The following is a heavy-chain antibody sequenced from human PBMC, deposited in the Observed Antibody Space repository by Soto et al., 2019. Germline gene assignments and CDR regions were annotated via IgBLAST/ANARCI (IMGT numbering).Heavy chain of an antibody. V-gene: IGHV1-3*01. CDR2: INAGNGNT. Sequence: GASVKVSCKASGYTFPGYAMHWVRPAPGQRLERMGWINAGNGNTKYSQKFQGRATITRDTSASTAYLEQSRLRSEDTALYYSAREPCCGGDCFCAFDIWGQGTMVT. J-gene: IGHJ3*02. D-gene: IGHD2-21*02. CDR1: GYTFPGYA. CDR3: AREPCCGGDCFCAFDI.